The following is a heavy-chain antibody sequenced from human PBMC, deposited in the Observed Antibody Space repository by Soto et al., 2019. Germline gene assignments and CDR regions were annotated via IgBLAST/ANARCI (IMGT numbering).Heavy chain of an antibody. D-gene: IGHD2-2*01. CDR1: GFTFSSYS. CDR3: ARGVPAAMSYFQY. Sequence: GGSLSLSCAASGFTFSSYSMNWVRQAPGKGLEWVSYISNSSSIIYYADSVKGRFTISRDNAKNSLYLQMNSLRAEDTAIYYCARGVPAAMSYFQYWGQGTLVTVSS. CDR2: ISNSSSII. J-gene: IGHJ1*01. V-gene: IGHV3-48*01.